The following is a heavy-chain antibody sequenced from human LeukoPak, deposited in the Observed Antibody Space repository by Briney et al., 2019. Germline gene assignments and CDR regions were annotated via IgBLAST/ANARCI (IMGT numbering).Heavy chain of an antibody. V-gene: IGHV4-59*12. D-gene: IGHD3-10*01. CDR1: GGSISSYY. Sequence: SETLSLTCTVSGGSISSYYWSWIRQPPGKGLEWIGYIYYSGSTNYNPSLKSRVTISVDTSKNQFSLKLSSVTAADTAVYYCARGRISYGSGSYYRFNYFDYWGQGTLVTVSS. CDR2: IYYSGST. CDR3: ARGRISYGSGSYYRFNYFDY. J-gene: IGHJ4*02.